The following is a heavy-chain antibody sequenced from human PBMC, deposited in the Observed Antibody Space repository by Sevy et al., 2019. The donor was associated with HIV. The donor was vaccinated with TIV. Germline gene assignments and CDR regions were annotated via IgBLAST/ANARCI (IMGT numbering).Heavy chain of an antibody. CDR2: IYHSGST. Sequence: SETLSLTCGVSGYSISSGYYWGWIRQPPGKGVEWIGSIYHSGSTYSNPSLKSRVTISVDTSKNQFSLKLSSVTAADTAVYYCARGGYTYGKGYFDYWGQRTLVTVSS. CDR1: GYSISSGYY. CDR3: ARGGYTYGKGYFDY. D-gene: IGHD5-18*01. V-gene: IGHV4-38-2*01. J-gene: IGHJ4*02.